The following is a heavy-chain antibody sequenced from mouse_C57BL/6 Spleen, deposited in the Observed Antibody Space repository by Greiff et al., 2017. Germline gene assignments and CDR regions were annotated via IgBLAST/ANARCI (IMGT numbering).Heavy chain of an antibody. CDR1: GYTFTSYW. D-gene: IGHD2-5*01. J-gene: IGHJ3*01. CDR2: IDPSDSYT. V-gene: IGHV1-59*01. CDR3: ASFYSNFFRAY. Sequence: QVQLQQPGAELVRPGTSVKLSCKASGYTFTSYWMHWVKQRPGQGLEWIGVIDPSDSYTNYNQKFKGKATLTVDTSSSTAYMQLSSLTSEDSAVYYCASFYSNFFRAYWGQGTLVTVSA.